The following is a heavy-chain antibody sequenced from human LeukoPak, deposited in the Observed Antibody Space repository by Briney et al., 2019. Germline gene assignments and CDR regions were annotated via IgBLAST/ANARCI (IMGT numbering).Heavy chain of an antibody. D-gene: IGHD3-22*01. CDR1: RGTFSSYA. J-gene: IGHJ4*02. V-gene: IGHV1-69*13. CDR2: IIPIFGTA. CDR3: ARVGSYYDSSGYQPLSGFDY. Sequence: SVKVSCKASRGTFSSYAISWVRQAPGQGLEWMGGIIPIFGTANYAQKFQGRVTITADESTSTAYMELSSLRSEDTAVYYCARVGSYYDSSGYQPLSGFDYWGQGTLVTVSS.